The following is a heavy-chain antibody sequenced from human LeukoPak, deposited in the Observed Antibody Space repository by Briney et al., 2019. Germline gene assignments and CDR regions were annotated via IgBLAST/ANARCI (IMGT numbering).Heavy chain of an antibody. V-gene: IGHV1-2*06. Sequence: ASVKVSCKASGYTFTGYYMHWVRQAPGQGLEWMGRINPNSGGTNYAQKFQGRVTMTRDTSISTAYMELSRLRSDDTAVYYCASRAASYNWFDPWGQGTLVTVSS. CDR2: INPNSGGT. J-gene: IGHJ5*02. CDR1: GYTFTGYY. CDR3: ASRAASYNWFDP. D-gene: IGHD2-15*01.